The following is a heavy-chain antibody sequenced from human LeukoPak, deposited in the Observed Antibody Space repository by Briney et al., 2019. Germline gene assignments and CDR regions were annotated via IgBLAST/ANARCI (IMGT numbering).Heavy chain of an antibody. CDR1: GYTFTSYG. D-gene: IGHD3-10*01. J-gene: IGHJ6*02. CDR3: ARRYGSGSSDGMDV. CDR2: ISAYNGNT. V-gene: IGHV1-18*01. Sequence: EASVKVSCKASGYTFTSYGISWVRQAPGQGLEWMGWISAYNGNTNYAQKLQGRVTMTTDTSTSTAYMELRSLRSDDTAVYYCARRYGSGSSDGMDVWGQGTTVTVSS.